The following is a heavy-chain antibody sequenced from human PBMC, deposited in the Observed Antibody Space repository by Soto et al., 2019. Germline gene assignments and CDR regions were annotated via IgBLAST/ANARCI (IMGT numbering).Heavy chain of an antibody. Sequence: QVQLVQSGAGVKKPGSSLTVSCKASGGTFSNYVISWVRQAPGQGLEWMGGIIGMYGTANYAQKFQDRVTITADESTSTVYLELSSLRSEDTAVYCCAREFRGCSGGRCRYNRLDPWGEGTMFTFAS. J-gene: IGHJ5*02. V-gene: IGHV1-69*01. D-gene: IGHD2-15*01. CDR3: AREFRGCSGGRCRYNRLDP. CDR2: IIGMYGTA. CDR1: GGTFSNYV.